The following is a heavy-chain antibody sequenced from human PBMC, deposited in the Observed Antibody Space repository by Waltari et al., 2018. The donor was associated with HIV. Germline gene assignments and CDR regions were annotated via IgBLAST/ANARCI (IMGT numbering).Heavy chain of an antibody. Sequence: VQLVQSGAGVKKPGSSVRVSCQASGGTFRRNPINWVRQAPGQGLEWMGGVIPILGTPNYVHKLQGRVTITADESTRTGYMELSSLTSEDTAVYYCASSGEGMVVGATDSWGQGTLVTVSS. D-gene: IGHD2-15*01. V-gene: IGHV1-69*01. CDR1: GGTFRRNP. CDR3: ASSGEGMVVGATDS. CDR2: VIPILGTP. J-gene: IGHJ4*02.